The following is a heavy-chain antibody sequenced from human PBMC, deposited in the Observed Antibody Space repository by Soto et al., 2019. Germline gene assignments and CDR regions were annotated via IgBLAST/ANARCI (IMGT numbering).Heavy chain of an antibody. V-gene: IGHV6-1*01. CDR1: GDSVSSNSAA. CDR2: TYYRSKWYN. D-gene: IGHD3-3*01. Sequence: PSQTLSLTCAISGDSVSSNSAAWNWIRQSPSRGLEWLGRTYYRSKWYNDYAVSVKSRITINPDTSKNQFSLQLNSVTPEDTAVYYCAREYYDFWSGYYQSYYYYGMDVWGQGTTVTVSS. CDR3: AREYYDFWSGYYQSYYYYGMDV. J-gene: IGHJ6*02.